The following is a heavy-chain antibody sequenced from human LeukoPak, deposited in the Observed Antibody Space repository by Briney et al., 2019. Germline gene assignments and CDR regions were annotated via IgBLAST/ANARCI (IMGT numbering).Heavy chain of an antibody. J-gene: IGHJ4*02. D-gene: IGHD3-3*01. CDR2: ISSSGDSS. CDR1: GFTFTTYA. CDR3: AKTPNYDFWSGYFDY. V-gene: IGHV3-23*01. Sequence: GGSLRLSCAASGFTFTTYAMSWVRAAPGKGLEWVSGISSSGDSSYYADSVKGRFTISRDNSKNTLYLQMSSLRAEDTAVYYCAKTPNYDFWSGYFDYWGQGTLVTVSS.